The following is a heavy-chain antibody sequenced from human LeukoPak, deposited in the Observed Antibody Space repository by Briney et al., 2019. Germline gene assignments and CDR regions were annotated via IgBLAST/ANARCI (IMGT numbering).Heavy chain of an antibody. V-gene: IGHV3-30*02. CDR1: GFTFSSYG. CDR2: IRYDGSNK. Sequence: GGSLRLSCAASGFTFSSYGMHWVRQAPGKGLEWVAFIRYDGSNKYYADSVKGRFTISRDNSKNTLYLQMNSLRAEDTAVYYCAKVGGEYSSSKGWFDPWGQGTLVTVPS. CDR3: AKVGGEYSSSKGWFDP. J-gene: IGHJ5*02. D-gene: IGHD6-6*01.